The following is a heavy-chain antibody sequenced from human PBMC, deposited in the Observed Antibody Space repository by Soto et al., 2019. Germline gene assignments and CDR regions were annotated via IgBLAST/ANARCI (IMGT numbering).Heavy chain of an antibody. CDR2: ISAYNGKT. CDR3: AREGLYSGYDWSDYFYYYGMDV. V-gene: IGHV1-18*04. D-gene: IGHD5-12*01. J-gene: IGHJ6*02. Sequence: QVQLVQSGAEVKKPGASVKVSCKASGYTFTSYGISWVRQAPGRGPERMGWISAYNGKTKHAQKFQGRVTMTTDRSTTTAYMELRSLRSDDTAVYFCAREGLYSGYDWSDYFYYYGMDVWGQGTTVTVSS. CDR1: GYTFTSYG.